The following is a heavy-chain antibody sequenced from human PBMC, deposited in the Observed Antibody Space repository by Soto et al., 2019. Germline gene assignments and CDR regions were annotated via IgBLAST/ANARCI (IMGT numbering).Heavy chain of an antibody. D-gene: IGHD3-22*01. CDR2: INAGNGNT. CDR3: ASSFYYDSSGWNYYYGMDV. J-gene: IGHJ6*02. CDR1: GYTFTSYA. V-gene: IGHV1-3*01. Sequence: QVQLVQSGAEVKKPGASVKVSCKASGYTFTSYAMHWVRQAPGQRLEWMGWINAGNGNTKYSQQFQGRVTITRDTSASTAYMELSSLRSEDTAVYYCASSFYYDSSGWNYYYGMDVWGQGTTVTVSS.